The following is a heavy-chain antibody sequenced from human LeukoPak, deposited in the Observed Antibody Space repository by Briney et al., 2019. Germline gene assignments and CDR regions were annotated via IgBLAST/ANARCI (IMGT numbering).Heavy chain of an antibody. CDR1: GFTFSSYG. CDR3: AKRTLGDYYDSSGYSPQYYYYYYMDV. J-gene: IGHJ6*03. V-gene: IGHV3-23*01. D-gene: IGHD3-22*01. Sequence: GGSLRLSCAASGFTFSSYGMSWVRQAPGKGLEWVSAISGSGGSTYYADSVKGRFTISRDNSKNTLYLQMNSLRAEDTAVYYCAKRTLGDYYDSSGYSPQYYYYYYMDVWGKGTTVTISS. CDR2: ISGSGGST.